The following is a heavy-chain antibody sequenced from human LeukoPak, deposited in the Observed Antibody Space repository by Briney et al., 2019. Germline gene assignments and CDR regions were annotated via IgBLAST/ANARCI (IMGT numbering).Heavy chain of an antibody. Sequence: GGSLRLSCTTSGVIFGDYVMNWFRQAPRKGLEWVGVTRSKAYGGTTEYAASVKGRFTISRDDSKSIAYLQMNSLKNEDTALYYCSSYSGYGFTPFDYWGQGTLVSVSS. V-gene: IGHV3-49*03. D-gene: IGHD5-12*01. CDR1: GVIFGDYV. J-gene: IGHJ4*02. CDR3: SSYSGYGFTPFDY. CDR2: TRSKAYGGTT.